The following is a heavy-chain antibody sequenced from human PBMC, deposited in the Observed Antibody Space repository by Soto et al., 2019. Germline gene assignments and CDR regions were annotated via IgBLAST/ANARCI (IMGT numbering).Heavy chain of an antibody. J-gene: IGHJ6*02. CDR3: ARKSVVVAATDISGGMDV. CDR2: IIPIFGTA. CDR1: GGTFSSYA. Sequence: SVKVSCKASGGTFSSYAISWVRQAPGQGLEWMGGIIPIFGTANYAQKFQGRVTITADESTSTAYMELSSLRSEDTAVYYCARKSVVVAATDISGGMDVWGQGTTVTVSS. D-gene: IGHD2-15*01. V-gene: IGHV1-69*13.